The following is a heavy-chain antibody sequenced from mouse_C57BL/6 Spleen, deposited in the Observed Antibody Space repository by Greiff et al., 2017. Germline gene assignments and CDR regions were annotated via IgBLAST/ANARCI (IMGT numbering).Heavy chain of an antibody. J-gene: IGHJ4*01. D-gene: IGHD1-1*01. CDR3: ARDRRTTDAMDY. CDR1: GFTFSSYA. CDR2: ISDGGSYT. V-gene: IGHV5-4*01. Sequence: EVHLVESGGGLVKPGGSLKLSCAASGFTFSSYAMSWVRQTPEKRLEWVATISDGGSYTYYPDNVKGRFTISRDNAKNNLYLQMSHLKSEDTAVYYCARDRRTTDAMDYWGQGTSVTVSS.